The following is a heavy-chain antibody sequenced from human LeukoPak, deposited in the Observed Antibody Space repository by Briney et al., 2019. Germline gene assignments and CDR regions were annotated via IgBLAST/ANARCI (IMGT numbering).Heavy chain of an antibody. CDR3: ARDRTTVTTIEYGMDV. D-gene: IGHD4-17*01. CDR2: ISYDGSNK. Sequence: GGSLRLSCAASGFTFSSYGMHWVRQAPGKGLEWVAVISYDGSNKYYADSVKGRFTISRDNAKNSLYLQMNTLRDEDTAVYYCARDRTTVTTIEYGMDVWGQGTTVTVSS. CDR1: GFTFSSYG. J-gene: IGHJ6*02. V-gene: IGHV3-30*03.